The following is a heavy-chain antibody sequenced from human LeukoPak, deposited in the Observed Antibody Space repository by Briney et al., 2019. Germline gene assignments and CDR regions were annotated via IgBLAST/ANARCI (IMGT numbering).Heavy chain of an antibody. CDR1: GFTFSSYA. Sequence: GRSLRLSCAASGFTFSSYAMHWVRQAPGKGLEWVAVISYDGSNKYYADSVKGRFTISRDNSKNTLYLQMNSLRAEDTAVYYCAKDIVVVPAARGYYYYGMDVWGKGTTVTVSS. CDR3: AKDIVVVPAARGYYYYGMDV. J-gene: IGHJ6*04. CDR2: ISYDGSNK. D-gene: IGHD2-2*01. V-gene: IGHV3-30*04.